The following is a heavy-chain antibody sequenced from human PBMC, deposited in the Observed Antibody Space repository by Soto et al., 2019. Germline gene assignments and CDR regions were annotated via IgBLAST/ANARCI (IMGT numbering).Heavy chain of an antibody. Sequence: EVQLVESGGGLVQPGESLRLSCAASGFTFDYYWMHWVRQAPGKGLVWVSRVHSDGTTTTYADSVKGRFTISRDNARNTGSLQMSSLRAEDTAISYCARGDRGGFDLWGHGTVVTVSS. CDR3: ARGDRGGFDL. CDR2: VHSDGTTT. CDR1: GFTFDYYW. J-gene: IGHJ3*01. D-gene: IGHD3-10*01. V-gene: IGHV3-74*01.